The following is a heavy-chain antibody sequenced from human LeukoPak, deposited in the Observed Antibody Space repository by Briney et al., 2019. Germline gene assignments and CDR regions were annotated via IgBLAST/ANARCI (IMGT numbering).Heavy chain of an antibody. CDR3: ASEIAYCGDDCYSAFDI. D-gene: IGHD2-21*02. Sequence: GGSLRLSCAASGFTFSSYGMSWVRQAPGKGLEWVSGITNGGSTYYGDSVKGRFTISRDNSKNTLYLQMNSLRPEDTAVYYCASEIAYCGDDCYSAFDIWGQGTMVTVSS. J-gene: IGHJ3*02. CDR1: GFTFSSYG. CDR2: ITNGGST. V-gene: IGHV3-23*01.